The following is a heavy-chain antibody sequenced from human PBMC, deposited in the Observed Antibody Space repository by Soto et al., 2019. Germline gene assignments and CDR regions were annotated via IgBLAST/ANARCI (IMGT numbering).Heavy chain of an antibody. CDR2: IHSDNT. V-gene: IGHV3-66*01. CDR1: GFTVSSTY. Sequence: EVQLVESGGDLVRPGGSLRLSCAASGFTVSSTYMSWVRQAPGKGLEWVSFIHSDNTFYADSVRGRFTISRDHSKNTVSLQMKSLRADDTAVYHCATGMDNAKIHRWGQGTLVTVSS. J-gene: IGHJ1*01. D-gene: IGHD1-1*01. CDR3: ATGMDNAKIHR.